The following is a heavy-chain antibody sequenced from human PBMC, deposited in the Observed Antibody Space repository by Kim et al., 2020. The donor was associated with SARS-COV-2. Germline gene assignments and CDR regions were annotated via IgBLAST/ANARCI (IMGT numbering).Heavy chain of an antibody. V-gene: IGHV4-59*01. Sequence: SETLSLTCTVSGGSISSYYWSWIRQPPGKGLEWIGNIYYSGSTNYNPSLKSRVTISVDTSKNQFSLKLSSVTAADTAVYYCARASRSTIFGVVTAPGAFEIWGQGTMVTASS. CDR2: IYYSGST. D-gene: IGHD3-3*01. J-gene: IGHJ3*02. CDR3: ARASRSTIFGVVTAPGAFEI. CDR1: GGSISSYY.